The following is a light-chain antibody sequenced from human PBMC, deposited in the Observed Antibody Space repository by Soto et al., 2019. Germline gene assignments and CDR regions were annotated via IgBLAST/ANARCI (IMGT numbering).Light chain of an antibody. V-gene: IGKV1-39*01. CDR2: AAS. CDR3: QQSYSTPPWT. J-gene: IGKJ1*01. CDR1: QSISSY. Sequence: DIQITQSPSTLSGSVGDRVTITCRASQSISSYLNWYQQKPGKAPKLLIYAASSLQSGVPSRFSGSGSGTDLTLTISSLQPEDFATYYCQQSYSTPPWTFGQGTKVDIK.